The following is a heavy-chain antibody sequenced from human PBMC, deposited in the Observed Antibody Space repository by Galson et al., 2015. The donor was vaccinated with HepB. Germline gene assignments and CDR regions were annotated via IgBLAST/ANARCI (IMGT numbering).Heavy chain of an antibody. Sequence: SLRLSCAASGFTFNSYSMNWVRQAPGKGLEWLSYISSSSSTTIYCADSVKGRFTISRDNAKSSLYLQMNSLRAEDTAVYYCARERGSIFSQLYYFDYWGQGALVTVSS. CDR1: GFTFNSYS. CDR2: ISSSSSTTI. CDR3: ARERGSIFSQLYYFDY. V-gene: IGHV3-48*04. J-gene: IGHJ4*02. D-gene: IGHD3-16*01.